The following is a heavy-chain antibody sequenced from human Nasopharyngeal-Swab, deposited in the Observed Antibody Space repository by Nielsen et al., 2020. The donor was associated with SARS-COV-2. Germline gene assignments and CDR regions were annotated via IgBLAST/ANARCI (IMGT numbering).Heavy chain of an antibody. J-gene: IGHJ4*02. CDR3: AREVDDYGDYPGSLVFDY. D-gene: IGHD4-17*01. V-gene: IGHV4-59*01. Sequence: IRQRPGKGLEWIGYIYYSGSTNYNPSLKSRVTISVDTSKNQFSLKLSSVTAADTAVYYCAREVDDYGDYPGSLVFDYWGQGTLVTVSS. CDR2: IYYSGST.